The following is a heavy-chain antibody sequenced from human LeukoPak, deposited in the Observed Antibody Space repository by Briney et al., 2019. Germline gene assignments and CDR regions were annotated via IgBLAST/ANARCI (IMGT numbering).Heavy chain of an antibody. CDR2: MNPNSGNT. J-gene: IGHJ5*02. D-gene: IGHD3-10*01. CDR3: ARLMVRGVVTP. CDR1: GYTFTSYD. V-gene: IGHV1-8*01. Sequence: ASVKVSCKASGYTFTSYDINWVRQAPGQGFEWMGWMNPNSGNTGYAQKFQGRVTMTRDTSTSTAYMELSSLTSEVTAVYYCARLMVRGVVTPWGQGTLVTVSS.